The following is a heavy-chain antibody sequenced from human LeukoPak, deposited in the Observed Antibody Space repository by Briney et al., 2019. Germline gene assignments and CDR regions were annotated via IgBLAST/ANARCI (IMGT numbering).Heavy chain of an antibody. V-gene: IGHV3-30*18. D-gene: IGHD1-26*01. CDR2: ISYDGSNK. J-gene: IGHJ4*02. CDR3: AKDLVGATGDDY. CDR1: GFTFSSYG. Sequence: PPGRSLRLSCAASGFTFSSYGMHWVRQAPGKGLEWVAVISYDGSNKYYADSVKGRSTISRDNSKNTLYLQMNSLRAEDTAVYYCAKDLVGATGDDYWGQGTLVTVTS.